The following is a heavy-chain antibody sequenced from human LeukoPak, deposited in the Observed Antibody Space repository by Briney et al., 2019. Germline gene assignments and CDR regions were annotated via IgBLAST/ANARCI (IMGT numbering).Heavy chain of an antibody. CDR3: AKAAYSSGGEVDY. D-gene: IGHD6-19*01. CDR1: GFTFDDYA. V-gene: IGHV3-9*01. CDR2: ISWNSGSI. J-gene: IGHJ4*02. Sequence: GGSLRLSGAASGFTFDDYAMHWVRQAPGKGLEWVSGISWNSGSIGYADSVKGRFTISRDNAKNSLYLQMNSLRAEDTALYYCAKAAYSSGGEVDYWGQGTLVTVSS.